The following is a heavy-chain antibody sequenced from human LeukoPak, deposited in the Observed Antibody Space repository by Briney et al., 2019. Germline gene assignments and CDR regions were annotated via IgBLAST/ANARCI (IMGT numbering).Heavy chain of an antibody. CDR1: GFTFSSYW. V-gene: IGHV3-7*01. Sequence: GGSLRLSCAASGFTFSSYWMSWVRQAPGKGLEWVANMMYDGSEKYYVDSVKGRFTISRDNAKNSLYLQMNSLRAKDTAVYYCARDIEAAGLFLDYWGQGTLVTASS. CDR3: ARDIEAAGLFLDY. J-gene: IGHJ4*02. D-gene: IGHD6-13*01. CDR2: MMYDGSEK.